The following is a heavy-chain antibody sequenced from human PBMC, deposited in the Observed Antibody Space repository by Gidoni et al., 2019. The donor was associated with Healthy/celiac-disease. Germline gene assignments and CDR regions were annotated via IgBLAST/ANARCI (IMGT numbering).Heavy chain of an antibody. CDR2: IYYSGST. V-gene: IGHV4-31*03. J-gene: IGHJ5*02. CDR3: ARRCIFGVVRDWFDP. CDR1: GGSIRSGGYY. D-gene: IGHD3-3*01. Sequence: QVQLQESGPGLVKPSQTLSLTCTVSGGSIRSGGYYWSWIRQHPGKGLEWIGYIYYSGSTYYNPSLKSRVTISVDTSKNQFSLKLSSVTAADTAVYYCARRCIFGVVRDWFDPWGQGTLVTVSS.